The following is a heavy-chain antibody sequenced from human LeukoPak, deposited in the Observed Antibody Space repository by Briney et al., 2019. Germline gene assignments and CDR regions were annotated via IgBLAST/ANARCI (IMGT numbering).Heavy chain of an antibody. Sequence: GGSLRLSCAASGFTFSSYSMNWVRQAPGKGLEWVAVISYDGSNKYYADSVKGRFTISRDNSKNTLYLQMNSLRAEDTAVYYCARQTGSGLFILPGGQGTLVTVSS. CDR2: ISYDGSNK. CDR1: GFTFSSYS. J-gene: IGHJ4*02. CDR3: ARQTGSGLFILP. D-gene: IGHD3/OR15-3a*01. V-gene: IGHV3-30*03.